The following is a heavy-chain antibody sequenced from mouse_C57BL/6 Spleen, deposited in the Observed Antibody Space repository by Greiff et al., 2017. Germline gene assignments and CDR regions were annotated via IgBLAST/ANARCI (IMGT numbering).Heavy chain of an antibody. J-gene: IGHJ2*01. D-gene: IGHD2-2*01. Sequence: VQLQQSGPELVKPGASVKISCKASGYAFSSSWMNWVKQRPGKGLEWIGRIYPGDGDTNYNGKFKGKATLTADKSSSTAYMQLSSLTSVDSAVYFCARSGMVTTGYWGQGTTLTVSS. CDR2: IYPGDGDT. CDR3: ARSGMVTTGY. CDR1: GYAFSSSW. V-gene: IGHV1-82*01.